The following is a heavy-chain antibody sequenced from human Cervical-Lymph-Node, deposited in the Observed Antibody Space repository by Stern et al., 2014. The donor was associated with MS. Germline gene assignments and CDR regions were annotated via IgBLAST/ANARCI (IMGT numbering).Heavy chain of an antibody. Sequence: QVQLVQSGAEVKKPGDSVKVSCMASGYSFNSYFINWVRQAPGQGLDWMGIINPSAGNTNYAQKFQSRVVMTSDTSTDTVYMELSSLRAEDTAVYYCARDEGADYWGQGTLVTVSS. CDR1: GYSFNSYF. CDR2: INPSAGNT. V-gene: IGHV1-46*02. CDR3: ARDEGADY. J-gene: IGHJ4*02.